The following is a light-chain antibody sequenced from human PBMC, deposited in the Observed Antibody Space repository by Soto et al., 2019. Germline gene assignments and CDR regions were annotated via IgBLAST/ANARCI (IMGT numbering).Light chain of an antibody. CDR3: QHYNSYSEA. V-gene: IGKV1-5*03. CDR2: KAS. Sequence: DIHVTQSPSSVSASVGDRVTITCRASQAITSWLAWYQQKPGRAPKLLIYKASTLKSGVPSRFSGSGSGTEFTLTISSLQPDDFATYYCQHYNSYSEAFGQGTKVDIK. J-gene: IGKJ1*01. CDR1: QAITSW.